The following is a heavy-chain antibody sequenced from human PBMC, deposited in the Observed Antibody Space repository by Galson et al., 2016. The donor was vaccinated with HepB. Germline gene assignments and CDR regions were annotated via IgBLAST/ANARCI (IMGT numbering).Heavy chain of an antibody. V-gene: IGHV1-3*01. D-gene: IGHD6-6*01. CDR3: AREPPAARKDLDY. CDR1: GYTFTSYT. Sequence: SVKVSCKASGYTFTSYTMHWVRQALGQRLEWMGWINVGNGNTRISQKFRGRVTLTRDTSASTAYMELGSLRSEDTAVYYCAREPPAARKDLDYWGQGTLVTVSS. CDR2: INVGNGNT. J-gene: IGHJ4*02.